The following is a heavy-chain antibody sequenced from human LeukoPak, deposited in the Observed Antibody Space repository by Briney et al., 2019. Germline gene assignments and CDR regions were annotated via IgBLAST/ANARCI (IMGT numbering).Heavy chain of an antibody. V-gene: IGHV3-48*04. CDR1: GFIVNSYV. D-gene: IGHD1-20*01. Sequence: GGSLGLSCAASGFIVNSYVMSWVRKAPGKGLEWVSYISSSGSTLYYADSVKGRITISRDNAKNSLYLQMNSLRAEDTAVYYCARRRYNWNAIDYWGQGTLVTVSS. CDR2: ISSSGSTL. CDR3: ARRRYNWNAIDY. J-gene: IGHJ4*02.